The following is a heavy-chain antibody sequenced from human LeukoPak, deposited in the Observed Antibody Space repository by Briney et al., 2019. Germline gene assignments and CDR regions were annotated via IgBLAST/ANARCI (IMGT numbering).Heavy chain of an antibody. CDR3: ARALPDYVWGSYRNYFDY. D-gene: IGHD3-16*02. V-gene: IGHV4-59*01. Sequence: SETLSLTCTVSGGSIGSYYWSWIRQPPGKGLEWIGYIYYSGSTNYNPSLKSRVTISVDTSKNQFSLKLSSVTAADTAVYYCARALPDYVWGSYRNYFDYWGQGTLVTVSS. CDR2: IYYSGST. J-gene: IGHJ4*02. CDR1: GGSIGSYY.